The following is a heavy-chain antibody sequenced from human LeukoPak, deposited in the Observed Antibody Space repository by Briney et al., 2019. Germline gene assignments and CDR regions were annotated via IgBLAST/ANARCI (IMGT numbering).Heavy chain of an antibody. V-gene: IGHV4-39*01. CDR3: ARVYGSGSYS. Sequence: SETLSLTCTVSGGSISSSSYYWGWIRQPPGKGLGWIGSIYYSGSTYYNPSLKSRVTISVDTSKNQISLKLSSVTAADTAVYYCARVYGSGSYSWGQGTLVTVSS. CDR1: GGSISSSSYY. CDR2: IYYSGST. D-gene: IGHD3-10*01. J-gene: IGHJ4*02.